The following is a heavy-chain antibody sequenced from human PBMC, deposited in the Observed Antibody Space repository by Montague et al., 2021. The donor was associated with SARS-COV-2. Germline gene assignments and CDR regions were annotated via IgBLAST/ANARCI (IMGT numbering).Heavy chain of an antibody. D-gene: IGHD3-9*01. V-gene: IGHV3-21*01. CDR2: ISSSSSYI. J-gene: IGHJ4*02. CDR1: GFTFSSYS. Sequence: SLRLSCAASGFTFSSYSMNWVRQAPGKGLEWVSSISSSSSYIYYADSVKGRFTISRDNAKNSLYLQMNSLRAEDTAVYYCARDHYDISTGYYYWGQGTLVTVSS. CDR3: ARDHYDISTGYYY.